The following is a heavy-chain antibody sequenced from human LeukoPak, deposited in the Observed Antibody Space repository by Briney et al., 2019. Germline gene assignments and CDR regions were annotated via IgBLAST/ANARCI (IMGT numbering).Heavy chain of an antibody. D-gene: IGHD4-17*01. J-gene: IGHJ5*02. Sequence: GGSLRLSCAASGFTFSNYWMHWVRQAPGKGLVWVSRINGDGRSTTYADSVKGRFTISRDNAENSLYLQMNSLRAEDTAVYYCARERRYGDYESPFDPWGQGTLVTVSS. CDR3: ARERRYGDYESPFDP. CDR1: GFTFSNYW. V-gene: IGHV3-74*01. CDR2: INGDGRST.